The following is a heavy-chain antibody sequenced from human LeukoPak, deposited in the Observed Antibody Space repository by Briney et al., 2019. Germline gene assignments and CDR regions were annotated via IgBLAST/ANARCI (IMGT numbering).Heavy chain of an antibody. D-gene: IGHD6-13*01. Sequence: ASVKVSCKAFGYTFTSYGISWVRQAPGQGLEWMGWISAYNGNTNYAQKLQGRVTMTTDTSTSTAYMELRSLRSDDTAVYYCARAGYSSSWYVDYWFDPWGQGTLVTVSS. CDR3: ARAGYSSSWYVDYWFDP. J-gene: IGHJ5*02. V-gene: IGHV1-18*01. CDR2: ISAYNGNT. CDR1: GYTFTSYG.